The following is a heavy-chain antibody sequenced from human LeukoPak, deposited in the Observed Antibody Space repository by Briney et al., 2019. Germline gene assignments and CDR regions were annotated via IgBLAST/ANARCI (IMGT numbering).Heavy chain of an antibody. CDR1: GYTFDVYY. D-gene: IGHD6-13*01. CDR3: ANPYSSSWYTSSFDY. Sequence: ASVKVSCKASGYTFDVYYIHWVRQAPGQGLEWMGIFNPSGGNTNYAQRFQGRVTLTRDTSTTTVYMDLSGLRPEDTAVYYCANPYSSSWYTSSFDYWGQGTLVTVSS. J-gene: IGHJ4*02. CDR2: FNPSGGNT. V-gene: IGHV1-46*02.